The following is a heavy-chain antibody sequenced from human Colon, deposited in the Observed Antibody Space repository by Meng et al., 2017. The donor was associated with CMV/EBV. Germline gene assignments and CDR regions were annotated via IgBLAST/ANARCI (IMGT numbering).Heavy chain of an antibody. V-gene: IGHV3-30*02. D-gene: IGHD5-24*01. Sequence: GGSLRLSCVVSGLTFGSSTMSWVRQAPGKGLQWVAFIRFDGKDQYYSDSVKGRFTISRDNAMSTLYLQMDGLRPDDTAVYYCAKREASASLDYWGQGTLVTVSS. CDR2: IRFDGKDQ. CDR1: GLTFGSST. CDR3: AKREASASLDY. J-gene: IGHJ4*02.